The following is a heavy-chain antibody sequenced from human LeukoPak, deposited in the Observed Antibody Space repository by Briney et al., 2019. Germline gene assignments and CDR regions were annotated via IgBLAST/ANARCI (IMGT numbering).Heavy chain of an antibody. CDR1: GFTFSSYA. D-gene: IGHD3-10*01. Sequence: PGGSLRLSCAASGFTFSSYAMSWVRQAPGKGLEWVAFIRYDGSNKYYADSVKGRFTISRDNSKNTLYLQMNSLRAEDTAVYYCAKDYYGSGSYPNFDYWGQGTLVTVSS. V-gene: IGHV3-30*02. CDR3: AKDYYGSGSYPNFDY. CDR2: IRYDGSNK. J-gene: IGHJ4*02.